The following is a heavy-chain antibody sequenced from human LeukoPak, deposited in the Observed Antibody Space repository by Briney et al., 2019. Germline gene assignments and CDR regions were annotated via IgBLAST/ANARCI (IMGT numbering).Heavy chain of an antibody. CDR2: ISYDGSNK. V-gene: IGHV3-30*04. Sequence: GGSLRLSCAASGFIFSNYAMHWVRQAPGKGLEWVAVISYDGSNKYYADSVKGRFTISRDNAKNSLYLQMNSLRAEDTAVYYCARMQLLGYCSGGSCYSGGLGFDYWGQGTLVTVSS. D-gene: IGHD2-15*01. J-gene: IGHJ4*02. CDR3: ARMQLLGYCSGGSCYSGGLGFDY. CDR1: GFIFSNYA.